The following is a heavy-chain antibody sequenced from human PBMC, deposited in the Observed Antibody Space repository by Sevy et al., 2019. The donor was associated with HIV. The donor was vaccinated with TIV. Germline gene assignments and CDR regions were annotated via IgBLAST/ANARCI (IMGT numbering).Heavy chain of an antibody. Sequence: GGSLRLSCAASGFTFSSYAMHWVRQAPGNGLEWVAVISYDGSNKYYADSVKGRFTISRDNSKNTLYLQMNSLRAEDTAVYYCARGNEFGAFDIWGQGTLVTVSS. V-gene: IGHV3-30-3*01. CDR3: ARGNEFGAFDI. J-gene: IGHJ3*02. CDR1: GFTFSSYA. D-gene: IGHD3-10*01. CDR2: ISYDGSNK.